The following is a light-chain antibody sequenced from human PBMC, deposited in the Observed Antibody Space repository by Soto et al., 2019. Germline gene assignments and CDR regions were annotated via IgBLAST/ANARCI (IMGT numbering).Light chain of an antibody. CDR3: SSYAGSNNSL. J-gene: IGLJ3*02. CDR1: SSDVGGYNY. Sequence: QSALTQPPSASGSPGQSVTISCTGTSSDVGGYNYVSWYQQHPGKAPKLMICEVSKRPSGVPDRFSGSKSGNTASLTVSGLQAEDEADYYCSSYAGSNNSLFGGGTKLTVL. V-gene: IGLV2-8*01. CDR2: EVS.